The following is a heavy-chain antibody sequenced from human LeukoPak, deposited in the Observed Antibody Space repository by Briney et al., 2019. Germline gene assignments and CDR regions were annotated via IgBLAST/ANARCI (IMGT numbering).Heavy chain of an antibody. J-gene: IGHJ3*02. CDR2: IYYSGST. D-gene: IGHD3-10*02. Sequence: SETLSLTCAASGGSISSGGYYWSWIRQHPGKGLEWIGYIYYSGSTYYNPSLKSRVTISVDTSKNQFSLKLSSVTAADTAVYYCARVVDYYVHAFDIWGQGTMVAVSS. V-gene: IGHV4-31*11. CDR1: GGSISSGGYY. CDR3: ARVVDYYVHAFDI.